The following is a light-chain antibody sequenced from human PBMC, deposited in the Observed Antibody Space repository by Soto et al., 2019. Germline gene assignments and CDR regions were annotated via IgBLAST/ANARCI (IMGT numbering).Light chain of an antibody. Sequence: ETLLTQSPGTLSLSPGERATLSCRASQSVSNYLAWFQQKPGQAPRLLIFDTTNRAPGTPARFSGSVSVTDFTLTISSLEPEDFAVYYCQQRRNLPYTFGQGTKLEIK. V-gene: IGKV3-11*01. CDR3: QQRRNLPYT. CDR1: QSVSNY. CDR2: DTT. J-gene: IGKJ2*01.